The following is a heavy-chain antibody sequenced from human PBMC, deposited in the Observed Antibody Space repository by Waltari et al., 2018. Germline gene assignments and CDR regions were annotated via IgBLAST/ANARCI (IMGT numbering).Heavy chain of an antibody. J-gene: IGHJ6*02. Sequence: QVLLQESGPGLVKSSETLSLTCSVSVYSISRHYWRWIRQAPGKGLEWIGYMSTSGNTKYNPSLKNRVTISVETSKSQLLLRLRSVTASDTAVYYCARHYGMVVDYYYYYGLDVWGQGTTVTVS. V-gene: IGHV4-59*08. CDR3: ARHYGMVVDYYYYYGLDV. CDR1: VYSISRHY. CDR2: MSTSGNT. D-gene: IGHD3-3*01.